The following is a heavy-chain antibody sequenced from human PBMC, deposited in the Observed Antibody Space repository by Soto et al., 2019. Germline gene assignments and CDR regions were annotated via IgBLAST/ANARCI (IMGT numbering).Heavy chain of an antibody. J-gene: IGHJ3*02. D-gene: IGHD3-10*01. V-gene: IGHV3-15*07. Sequence: GGSLRLSCAASGFTFSNAWMNWVRQAPGKGLEWVGRIKSKTDGGTTDYAAPVKGRFTISRDDSKNTLYLQMNSLKTEDTAVYYCTTAPKGSLWFLPRQTDLAFDIWGQGTMVTVSS. CDR3: TTAPKGSLWFLPRQTDLAFDI. CDR2: IKSKTDGGTT. CDR1: GFTFSNAW.